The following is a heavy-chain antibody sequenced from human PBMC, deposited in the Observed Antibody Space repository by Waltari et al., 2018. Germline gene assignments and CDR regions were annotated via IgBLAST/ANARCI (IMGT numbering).Heavy chain of an antibody. V-gene: IGHV3-23*04. J-gene: IGHJ5*02. CDR3: ARDRWGSFDP. CDR2: ISKTGGST. CDR1: GFTFNNYA. Sequence: EVQVVESGGGLVEPGGYLRLSCAASGFTFNNYAMTWVRQAPGKGLEWVSSISKTGGSTYYADSVMGRFTISRDNSKNTQYLQMNNLRADDTAVYYCARDRWGSFDPWGQGTLVTVSS. D-gene: IGHD3-16*01.